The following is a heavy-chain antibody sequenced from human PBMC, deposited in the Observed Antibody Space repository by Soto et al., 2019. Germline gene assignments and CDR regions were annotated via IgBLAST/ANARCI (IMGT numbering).Heavy chain of an antibody. CDR3: ARDKEYSSLMETSFDP. D-gene: IGHD6-6*01. V-gene: IGHV1-2*04. CDR2: INPNSGGT. CDR1: GYTFTGYY. J-gene: IGHJ5*02. Sequence: ASVKVSCKASGYTFTGYYMHWVRQAPGQGLEWMGWINPNSGGTNYAQKFQGWVTMTRDTSISTAYMELSRLRSDDTAVYYCARDKEYSSLMETSFDPWGQGTLVTVSS.